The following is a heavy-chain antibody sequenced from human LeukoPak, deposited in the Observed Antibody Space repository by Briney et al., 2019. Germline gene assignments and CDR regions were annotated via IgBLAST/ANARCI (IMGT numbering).Heavy chain of an antibody. J-gene: IGHJ6*02. V-gene: IGHV3-49*03. CDR3: MGRYDSSGYYSYYYYGMDV. CDR1: GFTFGDYA. D-gene: IGHD3-22*01. Sequence: GGSLRLSYTASGFTFGDYAMSWFRQAPGKGLEWVGFIRSKAYGGTTEYAASVKGRFTISRDDSKSIAHLQMNSLKTEDTAVYYCMGRYDSSGYYSYYYYGMDVWGQGTTVTVSS. CDR2: IRSKAYGGTT.